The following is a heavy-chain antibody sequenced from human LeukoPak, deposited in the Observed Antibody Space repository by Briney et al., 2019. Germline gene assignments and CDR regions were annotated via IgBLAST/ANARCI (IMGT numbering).Heavy chain of an antibody. CDR3: ARGVPQWLVLWELRPEFDY. Sequence: SETLSLTCAVYGGSFSGYCWSWIRQPPGKGLEWIGEINHSGSTNYNPSLKSRVTISVDTSKNQFSLKLSSVTAADTAVYYCARGVPQWLVLWELRPEFDYWGQGTLVTVSS. J-gene: IGHJ4*02. V-gene: IGHV4-34*01. CDR1: GGSFSGYC. CDR2: INHSGST. D-gene: IGHD6-19*01.